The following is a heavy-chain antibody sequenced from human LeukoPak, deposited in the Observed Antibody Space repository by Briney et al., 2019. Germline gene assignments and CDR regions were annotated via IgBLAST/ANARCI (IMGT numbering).Heavy chain of an antibody. V-gene: IGHV4-59*01. Sequence: KPSETLSLTCTVSGGSISSYYWGWIRQPPGKGLEWIGYIYYSGSTNYNPSLKSRVTISVDTSKNQFSLKLSSVTAADTAVYYCARDRTLPGDAFDIWGQGTMVTVSS. CDR3: ARDRTLPGDAFDI. J-gene: IGHJ3*02. CDR1: GGSISSYY. CDR2: IYYSGST. D-gene: IGHD1-14*01.